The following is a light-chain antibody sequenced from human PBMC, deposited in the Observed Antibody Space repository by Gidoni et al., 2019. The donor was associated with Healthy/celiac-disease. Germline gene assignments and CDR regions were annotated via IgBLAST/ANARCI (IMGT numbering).Light chain of an antibody. CDR2: EVS. V-gene: IGLV2-18*01. CDR1: SSDVGSYNR. Sequence: QSAMTQPPSVSGSPGPSVTISCTGTSSDVGSYNRVSWYQQHPDTAPKLTLYEVSNRPAGVPELFSGSKSGNTASLTISGLQGEDEAVYYCSLYTSSSTWVFGGGTKLTVL. CDR3: SLYTSSSTWV. J-gene: IGLJ3*02.